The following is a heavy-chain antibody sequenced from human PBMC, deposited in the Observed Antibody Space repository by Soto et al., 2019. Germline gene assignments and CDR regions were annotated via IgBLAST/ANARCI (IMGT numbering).Heavy chain of an antibody. CDR1: GYTFTSYG. Sequence: GASVKVSCKASGYTFTSYGISWVRQAPGQGLEWMGWMSAYNGNTNYAQKLQGRVTMTTDTSTSTAYMELRSLRSDDTAVYYCARGITMIVPDWFDPWGQGTLVTVSS. CDR2: MSAYNGNT. V-gene: IGHV1-18*01. D-gene: IGHD3-22*01. CDR3: ARGITMIVPDWFDP. J-gene: IGHJ5*02.